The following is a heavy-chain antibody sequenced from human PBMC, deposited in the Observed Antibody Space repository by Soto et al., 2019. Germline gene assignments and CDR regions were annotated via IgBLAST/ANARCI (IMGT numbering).Heavy chain of an antibody. D-gene: IGHD3-10*01. J-gene: IGHJ4*02. V-gene: IGHV3-21*01. CDR2: ISSSSSYI. Sequence: GGSLRLSCAASGFTFSSYSMNWVRQAPGEGLEWVSSISSSSSYIYYADSVKGRFTISRDNAKNSLYLQMNSLRAEDTAVYYCARGPDITMVRGVITNFEYWGQGTLVTVSS. CDR1: GFTFSSYS. CDR3: ARGPDITMVRGVITNFEY.